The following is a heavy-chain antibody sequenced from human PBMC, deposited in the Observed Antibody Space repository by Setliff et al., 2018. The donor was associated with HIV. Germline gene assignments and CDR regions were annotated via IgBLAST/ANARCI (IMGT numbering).Heavy chain of an antibody. Sequence: GGSLRLSCAASGFTFSNYAMHWVRQAPGKGLEWLAVISYDGSDKYYADSVKGRFTISRDNSKNTLYLQMNSLRAEDTAVYYCARDQEHIIVVSATGNMPGYLHYYYMDVWGKGSTVTVSS. CDR2: ISYDGSDK. V-gene: IGHV3-30*01. J-gene: IGHJ6*03. CDR3: ARDQEHIIVVSATGNMPGYLHYYYMDV. CDR1: GFTFSNYA. D-gene: IGHD2-2*01.